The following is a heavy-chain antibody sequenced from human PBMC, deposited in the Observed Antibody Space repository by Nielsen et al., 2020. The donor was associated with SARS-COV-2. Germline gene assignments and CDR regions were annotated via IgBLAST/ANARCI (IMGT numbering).Heavy chain of an antibody. CDR1: GFTFSNAW. Sequence: GESLKISCAASGFTFSNAWMSWVRQAPGKGLEWVGRIKSKTDGGTTDCAAPVKGRFTISRDDSKNTLYLQMNSLKTEDTAVYYCTTVYRVIVVVTPVYFDYGGQGTLVTVSS. CDR2: IKSKTDGGTT. D-gene: IGHD3-22*01. CDR3: TTVYRVIVVVTPVYFDY. J-gene: IGHJ4*02. V-gene: IGHV3-15*01.